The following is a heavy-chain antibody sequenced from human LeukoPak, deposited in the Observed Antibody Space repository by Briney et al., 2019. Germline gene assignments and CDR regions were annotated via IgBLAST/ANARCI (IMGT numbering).Heavy chain of an antibody. J-gene: IGHJ1*01. CDR1: GFTFSSYA. CDR2: ISYDGSNK. CDR3: ASSGPLFQH. D-gene: IGHD1-26*01. V-gene: IGHV3-30-3*01. Sequence: GGSLRLSCAASGFTFSSYAMHWVRQAPGKGLEWVAVISYDGSNKYYADSVKGRFTISRDNSKNTLYLQMNSLRAEDTAVYYCASSGPLFQHWGQGTLVTVPS.